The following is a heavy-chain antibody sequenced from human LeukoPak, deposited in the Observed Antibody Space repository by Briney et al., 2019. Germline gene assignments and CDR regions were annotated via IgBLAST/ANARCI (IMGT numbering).Heavy chain of an antibody. CDR3: AQSSGWNSLKY. CDR2: INSNGGRT. V-gene: IGHV1-2*02. J-gene: IGHJ4*02. D-gene: IGHD6-19*01. Sequence: ASVTVSRKASGHTGTGYSMHWVRQTREQGGEWIGWINSNGGRTNHAQNVQGMVSMTRDTSISTAYMERSRLRSDDTAVYYCAQSSGWNSLKYWGQGTLVTVSS. CDR1: GHTGTGYS.